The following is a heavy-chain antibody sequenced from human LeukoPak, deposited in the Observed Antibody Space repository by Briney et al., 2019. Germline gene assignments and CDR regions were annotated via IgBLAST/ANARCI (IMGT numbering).Heavy chain of an antibody. CDR3: ARHSSGYLSYFDY. CDR2: IYYSGRT. V-gene: IGHV4-59*08. J-gene: IGHJ4*02. D-gene: IGHD3-22*01. CDR1: GGSISRYY. Sequence: SETLSLTCAVSGGSISRYYLSWIRQPPGKGLEWIGYIYYSGRTNYHPSLKSPVTISVDTSKNQFSLKVSSVTAAHTAVYYCARHSSGYLSYFDYWGEGTLVPVSS.